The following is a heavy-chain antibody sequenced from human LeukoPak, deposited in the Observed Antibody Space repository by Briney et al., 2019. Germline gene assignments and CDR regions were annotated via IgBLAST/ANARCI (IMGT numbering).Heavy chain of an antibody. J-gene: IGHJ4*02. CDR2: IYHSGST. CDR1: GGSFSGYY. CDR3: AREGYTYPYYFDY. D-gene: IGHD5-18*01. Sequence: PSETLSLTCAVYGGSFSGYYWSWIRQPPGKGLEWIGEIYHSGSTNYNPSLKSRVSISVDKSKNQFSLKLSSVTAADTAVYYCAREGYTYPYYFDYWGQGTLVTVSS. V-gene: IGHV4-34*01.